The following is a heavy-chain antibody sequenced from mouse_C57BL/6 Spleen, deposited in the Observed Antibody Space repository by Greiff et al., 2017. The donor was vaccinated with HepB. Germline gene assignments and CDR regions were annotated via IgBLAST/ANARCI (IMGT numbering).Heavy chain of an antibody. CDR3: ARQWLPRDYAMDY. CDR2: ISNGGGST. D-gene: IGHD2-2*01. Sequence: EVQLVESGGGLVQPGGSLKLSCAASGFTFSDYYMYWVRQTPEKRLEWVAYISNGGGSTYYPDTVKGRFTISRDNAKNTLYLQMSRLKSEDTAMYYCARQWLPRDYAMDYWGQGTSVTVSS. J-gene: IGHJ4*01. CDR1: GFTFSDYY. V-gene: IGHV5-12*01.